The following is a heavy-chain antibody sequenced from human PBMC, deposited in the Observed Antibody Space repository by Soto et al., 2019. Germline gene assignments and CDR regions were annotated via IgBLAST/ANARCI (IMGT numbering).Heavy chain of an antibody. D-gene: IGHD3-22*01. CDR2: IWYDGRNK. V-gene: IGHV3-33*01. CDR3: ARDARAYYDSSGFFDP. Sequence: GGSLRLSCAASGFTFSSYGMHWVRQAPGKGLEWVAVIWYDGRNKYYADSVEGRFTISSDNSKNTQYLQMNSLRAEDTAVYYCARDARAYYDSSGFFDPWGQGTLVTVSS. J-gene: IGHJ5*02. CDR1: GFTFSSYG.